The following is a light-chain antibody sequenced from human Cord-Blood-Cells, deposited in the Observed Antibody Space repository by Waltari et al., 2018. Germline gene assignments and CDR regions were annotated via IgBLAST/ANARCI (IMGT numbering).Light chain of an antibody. J-gene: IGLJ3*02. CDR2: DVS. CDR1: SSDVGGYNY. CDR3: SSYTSSSTRV. Sequence: QSALTQPASVSGSPGQSITISCTGTSSDVGGYNYVSWYQQHPGKAPKLMIYDVSNRPSGVSNRFSCSKSGNTDSLTISGLQAEDEADYYCSSYTSSSTRVFGGGTKLTVL. V-gene: IGLV2-14*01.